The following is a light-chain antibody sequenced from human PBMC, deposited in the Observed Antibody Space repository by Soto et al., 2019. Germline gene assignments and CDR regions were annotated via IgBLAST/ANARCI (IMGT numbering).Light chain of an antibody. CDR1: QSVNSNY. V-gene: IGKV3-20*01. CDR3: HQYYSSPPT. J-gene: IGKJ1*01. CDR2: GAS. Sequence: EIVLTQSPGTLSLSPGERATLSCRASQSVNSNYLAWYQRKPGQGPRLLIYGASNRATDIPYRFSASGSGTDFTLTITRLEPEDISVYYCHQYYSSPPTFGQGTKVEIK.